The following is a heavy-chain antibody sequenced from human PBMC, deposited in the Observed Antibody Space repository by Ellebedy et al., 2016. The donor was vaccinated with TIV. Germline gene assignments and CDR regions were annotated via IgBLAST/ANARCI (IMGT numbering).Heavy chain of an antibody. CDR1: GFTFSDYW. V-gene: IGHV3-7*01. CDR3: ARDQGWAYPGSTRFDY. D-gene: IGHD3-10*01. J-gene: IGHJ4*02. CDR2: IKQDGREK. Sequence: GESLKISCAASGFTFSDYWMSWVRQAPGKGLEWVANIKQDGREKWNVDSVKGRFTISRDNAKNALYLQMSSLRAEDTAVYYCARDQGWAYPGSTRFDYWGQGILVTVSS.